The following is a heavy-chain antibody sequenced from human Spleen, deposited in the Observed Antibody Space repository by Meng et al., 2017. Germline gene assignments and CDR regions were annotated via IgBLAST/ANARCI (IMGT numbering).Heavy chain of an antibody. D-gene: IGHD2-15*01. J-gene: IGHJ4*02. Sequence: GGSLRLSCEAAGFTFSSHVMYWVRQAPGKGLEWVSAISRGADQTFYADSVQGQFTISRDNSKKNLYLQMNSLRAEDTALYYCARMAARLDHGGFDYWGQGTLVTVSS. V-gene: IGHV3-23*01. CDR3: ARMAARLDHGGFDY. CDR2: ISRGADQT. CDR1: GFTFSSHV.